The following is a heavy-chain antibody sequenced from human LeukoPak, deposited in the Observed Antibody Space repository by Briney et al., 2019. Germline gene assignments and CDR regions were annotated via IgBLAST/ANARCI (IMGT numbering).Heavy chain of an antibody. CDR2: IIPIFGTA. V-gene: IGHV1-69*06. CDR3: ARMRRSGYYFDY. D-gene: IGHD6-19*01. CDR1: GGTFGSYA. J-gene: IGHJ4*02. Sequence: ASVKVSCKASGGTFGSYAIGWVRQAPGQGLEWMGGIIPIFGTANYAQKFQGRVTITADKSTSTAYMELSSLRSEDTAVYYCARMRRSGYYFDYWGQGTLVTASS.